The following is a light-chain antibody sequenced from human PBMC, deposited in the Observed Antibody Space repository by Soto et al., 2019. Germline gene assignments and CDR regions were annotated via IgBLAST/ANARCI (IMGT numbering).Light chain of an antibody. CDR1: QSVSSSF. CDR3: QQYDNSPIT. V-gene: IGKV3-20*01. CDR2: GAS. Sequence: EIGLTQSPGTLSWSPGERATLSCGASQSVSSSFLAWYQQKPGQAPRLLIYGASSRATGIPERFSGTGSETDFTLTISRLQPEDFAVYYCQQYDNSPITFGQGTRLEIK. J-gene: IGKJ5*01.